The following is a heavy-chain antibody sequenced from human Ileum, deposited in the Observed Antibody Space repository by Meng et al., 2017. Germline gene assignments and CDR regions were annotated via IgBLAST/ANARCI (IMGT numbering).Heavy chain of an antibody. Sequence: GESLKISCAASGFTFSSYGMHWVRQAPGKGLEWVAVIWYDGSNKYYADSVKGRFTISRDNSKNTLYLQMNSLRAEDTAVYYCATLSDGYNKFDYWGQGTLVTVSS. V-gene: IGHV3-33*01. D-gene: IGHD5-24*01. CDR3: ATLSDGYNKFDY. J-gene: IGHJ4*02. CDR2: IWYDGSNK. CDR1: GFTFSSYG.